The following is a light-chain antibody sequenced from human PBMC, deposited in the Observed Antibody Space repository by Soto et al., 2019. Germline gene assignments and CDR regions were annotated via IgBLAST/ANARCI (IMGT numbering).Light chain of an antibody. V-gene: IGKV3-20*01. J-gene: IGKJ5*01. CDR3: QQYGSSPIT. CDR1: QSVSSSTY. Sequence: EIVLTQSPGTLSLSPGERATLSCRASQSVSSSTYLAWYQQKPGQAPRLVIYDASSRATGIPDRFSGSGSGTDFTLTISRLEPEDFAVYYCQQYGSSPITFGQGTRLEIK. CDR2: DAS.